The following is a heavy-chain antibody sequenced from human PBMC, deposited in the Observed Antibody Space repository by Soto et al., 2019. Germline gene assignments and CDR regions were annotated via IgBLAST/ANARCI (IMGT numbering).Heavy chain of an antibody. J-gene: IGHJ4*02. Sequence: QAQLVQSGAEVKKPGSSVKVSCKASGGTFSSYTISWVRQAPGQGLEWMGRIIPILGIANYAQKFQGRVIPIRGRHHHPLHFPGRVTITADNPTSTAYIELSSLRSEDTAVYYCARDPHGDSSGYYYNGYWGQGTLVTVSS. CDR3: ARDPHGDSSGYYYNGY. D-gene: IGHD3-22*01. CDR1: GGTFSSYT. V-gene: IGHV1-69*08. CDR2: IIPILGIA.